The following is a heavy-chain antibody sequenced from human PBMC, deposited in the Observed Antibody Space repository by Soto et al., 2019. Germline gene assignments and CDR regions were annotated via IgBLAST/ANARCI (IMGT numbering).Heavy chain of an antibody. Sequence: PGGPLRLSCTASGFTFSSYSMNWVRQAQGKGLEWVSSISSSSSYIYYADSVKGRFTISRDNAKNSLYLQMNSLRAEDTAVYYCARDGQQLVQGSFYFDYWGEGTLVTVSS. D-gene: IGHD6-13*01. V-gene: IGHV3-21*01. CDR3: ARDGQQLVQGSFYFDY. CDR1: GFTFSSYS. J-gene: IGHJ4*02. CDR2: ISSSSSYI.